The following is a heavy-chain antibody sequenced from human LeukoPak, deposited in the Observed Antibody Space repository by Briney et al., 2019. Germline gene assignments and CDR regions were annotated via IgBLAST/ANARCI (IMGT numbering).Heavy chain of an antibody. D-gene: IGHD3-22*01. V-gene: IGHV3-23*01. Sequence: GGSLRLSCAASGFTFDDYGMSWVRQAPGKGLEWVSVISASGATTDYADSVKGRFTISRDNSKNTLYLQMNSLRAEDTAVYYCTKGSYYDNSGRAYFDYWGQGTLVTVSS. CDR2: ISASGATT. CDR1: GFTFDDYG. CDR3: TKGSYYDNSGRAYFDY. J-gene: IGHJ4*02.